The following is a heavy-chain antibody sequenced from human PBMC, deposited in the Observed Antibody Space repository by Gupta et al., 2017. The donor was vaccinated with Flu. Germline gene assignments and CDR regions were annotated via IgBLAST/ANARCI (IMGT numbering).Heavy chain of an antibody. CDR1: DKY. D-gene: IGHD4-4*01. Sequence: DKYMSWVRQAPGKGLEWSASISRSGSIIYYTDSVKGRFTVSRDNGKNSVYLQMNSLRAEDTAVYYCARDETYSNNGWFDPWGQGTLVTVSS. J-gene: IGHJ5*02. CDR2: ISRSGSII. CDR3: ARDETYSNNGWFDP. V-gene: IGHV3-11*01.